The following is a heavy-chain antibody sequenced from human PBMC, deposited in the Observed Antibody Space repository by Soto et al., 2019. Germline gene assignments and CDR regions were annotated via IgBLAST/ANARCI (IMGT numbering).Heavy chain of an antibody. J-gene: IGHJ4*02. D-gene: IGHD3-16*01. V-gene: IGHV4-30-4*01. CDR3: AREGGESSDGLYYFDS. CDR1: GGSTSSDNY. CDR2: IYYSGNT. Sequence: TLSLTVTVSGGSTSSDNYWSWIRQPPGKGLEWIGHIYYSGNTDYNPSLKSRLAISIDTSKNQFSLKLSSVTAADTAVYFCAREGGESSDGLYYFDSWGQGSLVTVSS.